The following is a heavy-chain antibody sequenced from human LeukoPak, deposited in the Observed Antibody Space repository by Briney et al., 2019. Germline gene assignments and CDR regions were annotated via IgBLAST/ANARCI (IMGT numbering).Heavy chain of an antibody. D-gene: IGHD3-10*01. V-gene: IGHV3-30*01. J-gene: IGHJ4*02. CDR1: GFTFSSYA. Sequence: GGSLRLSCAASGFTFSSYAMHWVRQAPGKGLEWVPVISYDGSNKYYADSVKGRFTISRDNSKNTLYLQMNSLRAEDTAVYYCARDGGYGSGSYYTPRMDYWGQGTLVTVSS. CDR3: ARDGGYGSGSYYTPRMDY. CDR2: ISYDGSNK.